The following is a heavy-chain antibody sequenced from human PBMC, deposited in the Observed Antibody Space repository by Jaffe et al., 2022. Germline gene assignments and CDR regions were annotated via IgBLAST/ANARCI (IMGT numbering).Heavy chain of an antibody. J-gene: IGHJ6*03. CDR1: GYSISSGYY. CDR2: IYHSGST. CDR3: AGSIVGATTDYYYYYYMDV. Sequence: QVQLQESGPGLVKPSETLSLTCAVSGYSISSGYYWGWIRQPPGKGLEWIGSIYHSGSTYYNPSLKSRVTISVDTSKNQFSLKLSSVTAADTAVYYCAGSIVGATTDYYYYYYMDVWGKGTTVTVSS. V-gene: IGHV4-38-2*01. D-gene: IGHD1-26*01.